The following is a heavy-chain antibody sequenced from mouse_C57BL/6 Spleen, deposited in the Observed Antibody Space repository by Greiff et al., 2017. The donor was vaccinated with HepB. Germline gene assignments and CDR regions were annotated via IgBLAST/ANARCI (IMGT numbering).Heavy chain of an antibody. CDR1: GYTFTSYW. CDR3: ARRGSSSFYFDY. J-gene: IGHJ2*01. V-gene: IGHV1-50*01. D-gene: IGHD1-1*01. CDR2: IDPSDSYT. Sequence: QVHVKQPGAELVKPGASVKLSCKASGYTFTSYWMQWVKQRPGQGLEWIGEIDPSDSYTNYNQKFKGKATLTVDTSSSTAYMQLSSLTSEDSAVYYCARRGSSSFYFDYWGQGTTLTVSS.